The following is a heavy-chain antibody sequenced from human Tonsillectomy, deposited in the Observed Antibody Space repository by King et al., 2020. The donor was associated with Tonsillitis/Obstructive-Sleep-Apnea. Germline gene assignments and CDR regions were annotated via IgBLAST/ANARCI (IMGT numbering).Heavy chain of an antibody. J-gene: IGHJ4*02. CDR2: LYYGGSI. Sequence: VQLQESGPGLVKPSQTLSLTCTVSGGSFSSGGYHWSWIRQPPGKGLEWVGTLYYGGSIYYNPSLKSRSTFSVVTSKNQFTLKLSSVTAADTAVYYCARGRHILSTSYYFNYWGQGTLVTVSS. CDR1: GGSFSSGGYH. V-gene: IGHV4-31*03. CDR3: ARGRHILSTSYYFNY. D-gene: IGHD2-21*01.